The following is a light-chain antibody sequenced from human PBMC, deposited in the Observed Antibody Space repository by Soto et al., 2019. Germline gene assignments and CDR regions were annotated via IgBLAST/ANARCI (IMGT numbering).Light chain of an antibody. Sequence: QLVLTQSPSASASLGASVKLTCTLSSGHSSYAIAWHQKQPGKGPRYLMDLNNDGSHTKGDGIPDRFSGSSSGADRFLIISRLQSEDEADYYCQTWGTGCQFFGGGTKLTVL. V-gene: IGLV4-69*01. CDR1: SGHSSYA. CDR3: QTWGTGCQF. J-gene: IGLJ2*01. CDR2: LNNDGSH.